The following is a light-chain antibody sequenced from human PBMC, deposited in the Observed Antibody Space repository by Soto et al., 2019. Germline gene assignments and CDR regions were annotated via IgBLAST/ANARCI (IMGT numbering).Light chain of an antibody. Sequence: DIRMTQSPSTLSASVGERVTITCRASQSISYWLAWYQQIPGKAPKVLIYGASSLGSGVPSRFSGSGSGTEFTLTISSLQPDDFATYFCQHYNSDPWTFGQGTKVEVK. CDR2: GAS. CDR3: QHYNSDPWT. J-gene: IGKJ1*01. V-gene: IGKV1-5*01. CDR1: QSISYW.